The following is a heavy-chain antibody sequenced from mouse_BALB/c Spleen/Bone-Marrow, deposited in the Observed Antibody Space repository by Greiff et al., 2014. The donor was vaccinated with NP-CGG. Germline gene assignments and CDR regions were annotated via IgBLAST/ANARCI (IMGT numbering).Heavy chain of an antibody. CDR3: ARWDFGNHYAMDY. J-gene: IGHJ4*01. Sequence: VQLQQSGPSVVKPSQTLSLTCSVTGDSITSGFWNWIRKFPGNKLEYMGYISYNGTTYYNPSLKSRISFTRDTSKNQYYLQLISVTTEDTATYFCARWDFGNHYAMDYWGQGTSVTVSS. CDR2: ISYNGTT. D-gene: IGHD2-1*01. V-gene: IGHV3-8*02. CDR1: GDSITSGF.